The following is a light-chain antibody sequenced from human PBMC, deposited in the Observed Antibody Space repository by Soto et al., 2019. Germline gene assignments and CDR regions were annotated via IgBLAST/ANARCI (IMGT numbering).Light chain of an antibody. V-gene: IGKV3-20*01. Sequence: EIVLTQSPDTLSVSPGERATLSCRASQTVGSNLAWYQQKPGQAPRLLMYDASNRASGIPDRFSGSGSGTDFTLTIIRLEPEDFAVYYCQQYDISPWTFGQGTKVDIK. J-gene: IGKJ1*01. CDR2: DAS. CDR3: QQYDISPWT. CDR1: QTVGSN.